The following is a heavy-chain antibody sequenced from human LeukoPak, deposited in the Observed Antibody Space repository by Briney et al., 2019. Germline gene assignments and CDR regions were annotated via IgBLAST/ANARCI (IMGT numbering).Heavy chain of an antibody. J-gene: IGHJ5*02. CDR2: MNPNSGNT. CDR3: ATPPPMIPSGGWFDP. V-gene: IGHV1-8*02. D-gene: IGHD1-26*01. Sequence: GASVKVSCKASGYTFTSYDINWVRQATGQGLEWMGWMNPNSGNTGYAQKFQGRVTMTEDTSTDTAYMELSSLRSEDTAVYYCATPPPMIPSGGWFDPWGQGTLVTVSS. CDR1: GYTFTSYD.